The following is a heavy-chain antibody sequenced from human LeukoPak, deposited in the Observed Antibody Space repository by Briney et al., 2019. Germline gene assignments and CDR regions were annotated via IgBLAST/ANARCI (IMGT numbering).Heavy chain of an antibody. CDR1: GFTFSSYG. Sequence: PGGSLRLSCAASGFTFSSYGMSWVRQAPGKGLEWVSAISGSGGSTYYADSVKGRFAISRDNSKNTLYLQMNSLRAEDTAVYYCAKDPHLAVAGTFDYWGQGTLVTVSS. D-gene: IGHD6-19*01. V-gene: IGHV3-23*01. CDR2: ISGSGGST. CDR3: AKDPHLAVAGTFDY. J-gene: IGHJ4*02.